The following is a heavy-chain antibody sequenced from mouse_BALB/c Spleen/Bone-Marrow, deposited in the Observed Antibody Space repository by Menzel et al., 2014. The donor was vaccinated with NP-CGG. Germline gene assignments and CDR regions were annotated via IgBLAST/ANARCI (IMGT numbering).Heavy chain of an antibody. CDR2: ISSGGSYT. Sequence: EVKLMESGGGLVKPGGSLKLSCAASGFTFSSYAMSWVRQTPEKRLEWVATISSGGSYTYHSDSVRGRFTISRDNAKNTLYLQMSSLRSEDTAMYYCARPPYYGSSEWYFDVWGAGTTVTVSS. D-gene: IGHD1-1*01. J-gene: IGHJ1*01. V-gene: IGHV5-9-3*01. CDR3: ARPPYYGSSEWYFDV. CDR1: GFTFSSYA.